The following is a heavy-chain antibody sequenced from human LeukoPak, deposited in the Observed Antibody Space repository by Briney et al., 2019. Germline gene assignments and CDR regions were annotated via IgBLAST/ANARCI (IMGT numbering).Heavy chain of an antibody. V-gene: IGHV1-18*01. J-gene: IGHJ4*02. D-gene: IGHD4-17*01. CDR3: ARAHSFGDYGGDY. CDR2: ISVYSGDT. Sequence: GASVKVSCKASGYNFTNYGISWVRQAPGHGLEWIGWISVYSGDTNYAWKVMDRVTLTTDTSTNTAYLELRSLRSDDTAFYFCARAHSFGDYGGDYWGQGTLVTVSS. CDR1: GYNFTNYG.